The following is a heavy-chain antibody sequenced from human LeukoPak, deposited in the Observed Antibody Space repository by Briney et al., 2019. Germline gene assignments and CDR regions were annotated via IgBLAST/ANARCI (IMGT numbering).Heavy chain of an antibody. Sequence: GGSLRLSCAASGFTFSNYGMSWVRQAPGKGLEWVSAISGSGGSTYYADSVKGRFTISRDNAKNSLYLQMNSLRAEDTAVYYCAREYYDILTGYPYYFDYWGQGTLVTVSS. V-gene: IGHV3-23*01. J-gene: IGHJ4*02. CDR3: AREYYDILTGYPYYFDY. D-gene: IGHD3-9*01. CDR2: ISGSGGST. CDR1: GFTFSNYG.